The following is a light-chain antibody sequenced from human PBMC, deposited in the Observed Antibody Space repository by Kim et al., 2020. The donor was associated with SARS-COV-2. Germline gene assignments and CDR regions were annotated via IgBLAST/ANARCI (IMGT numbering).Light chain of an antibody. J-gene: IGKJ1*01. CDR3: QQYNDWPRS. Sequence: LSPGERATLSCRASQSINTNLAWFQQKPGQAPSLLIEDASTRATGIPARFSGSGSGTDLTLTINGLQPEDSAVYYCQQYNDWPRSFGQGTKVDIK. CDR1: QSINTN. V-gene: IGKV3-15*01. CDR2: DAS.